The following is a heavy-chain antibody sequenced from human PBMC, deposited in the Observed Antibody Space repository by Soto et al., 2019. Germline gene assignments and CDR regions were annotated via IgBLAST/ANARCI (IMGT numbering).Heavy chain of an antibody. V-gene: IGHV1-69*02. Sequence: SVKVSCKASGRPFSSYTISWVRQAPGQGLEWMGRIVPILGIANYAQKFQGRVTITADKSTSTAYMGLSSLRSEDTAVYYCASLPGYSSSWYYYGMDVWGQGTTVTVSS. CDR1: GRPFSSYT. D-gene: IGHD6-13*01. J-gene: IGHJ6*02. CDR2: IVPILGIA. CDR3: ASLPGYSSSWYYYGMDV.